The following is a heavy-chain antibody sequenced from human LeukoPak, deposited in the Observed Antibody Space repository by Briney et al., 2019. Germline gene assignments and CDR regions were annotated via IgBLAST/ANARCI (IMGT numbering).Heavy chain of an antibody. Sequence: GGSLRLSCAASGFTFSSYGMHWVRQAPGKGLEWVSSISSSSSYIYYADSMKGRFTISRDNAKNSLYLQMNSLRAEDTAVYYCARVEGNIVTTTEGYFDYWGQGTLVTVSS. V-gene: IGHV3-21*01. D-gene: IGHD5-12*01. CDR2: ISSSSSYI. CDR1: GFTFSSYG. CDR3: ARVEGNIVTTTEGYFDY. J-gene: IGHJ4*02.